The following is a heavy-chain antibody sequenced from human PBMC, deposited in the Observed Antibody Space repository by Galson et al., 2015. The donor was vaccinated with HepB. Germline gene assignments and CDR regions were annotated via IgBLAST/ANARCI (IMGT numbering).Heavy chain of an antibody. J-gene: IGHJ4*02. D-gene: IGHD3-22*01. CDR2: IKSKADGGTT. Sequence: SLRLSCAASEFILSDAWMNWVRQAPGKGLEWVGRIKSKADGGTTDYAAPVQGRFTISRDDSKSTLYLQMNSLKTEDTAVYYCATLTMIILHNDYWGQGTLVTVSS. V-gene: IGHV3-15*01. CDR3: ATLTMIILHNDY. CDR1: EFILSDAW.